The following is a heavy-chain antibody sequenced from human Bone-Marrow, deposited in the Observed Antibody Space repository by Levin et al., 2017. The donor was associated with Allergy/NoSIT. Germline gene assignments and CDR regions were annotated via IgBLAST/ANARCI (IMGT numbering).Heavy chain of an antibody. J-gene: IGHJ3*02. CDR1: GGSISSGGYY. V-gene: IGHV4-31*03. D-gene: IGHD3-16*02. CDR2: IYYSGST. CDR3: ASYVWGSYRYDPGAFDI. Sequence: SETLSLTCTVSGGSISSGGYYWSWIRQHPGKGLEWIGYIYYSGSTYYNPSLKSRVTISVDTSKNQFSLKLSSVTAADTAVYYCASYVWGSYRYDPGAFDIWGQGTMVTVSS.